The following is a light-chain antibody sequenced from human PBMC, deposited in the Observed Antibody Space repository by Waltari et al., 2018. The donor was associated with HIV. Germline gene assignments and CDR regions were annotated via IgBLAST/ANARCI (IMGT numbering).Light chain of an antibody. CDR2: AAS. Sequence: DPPVAQSPSTVSASIGDRVTITCRASQSISTWLAWYQLKPGKVPKLLIHAASSLESGVSTRFSGSGSGTEFTLTINSLQPDDSATYFCQQYKSTPWMFGQGTKVEIK. V-gene: IGKV1-5*03. J-gene: IGKJ1*01. CDR1: QSISTW. CDR3: QQYKSTPWM.